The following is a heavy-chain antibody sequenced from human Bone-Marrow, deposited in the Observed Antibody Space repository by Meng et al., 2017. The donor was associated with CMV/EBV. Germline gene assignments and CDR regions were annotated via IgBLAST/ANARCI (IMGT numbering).Heavy chain of an antibody. J-gene: IGHJ6*02. CDR1: GFTFSSYW. V-gene: IGHV3-23*01. CDR2: ISGSGGST. Sequence: GESLKISCAASGFTFSSYWMSWVRQAPGKGLEWVSAISGSGGSTYYADSVKGRFTTSRDNSKNTLYLQMNSLRAEDTAVYYCAKAPYRGFWSGYSDAYYYYGMDVWGQGTTVTVSS. D-gene: IGHD3-3*01. CDR3: AKAPYRGFWSGYSDAYYYYGMDV.